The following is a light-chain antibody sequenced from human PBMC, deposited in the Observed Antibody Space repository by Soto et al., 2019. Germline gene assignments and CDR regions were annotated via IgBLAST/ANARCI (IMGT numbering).Light chain of an antibody. CDR1: QRVSSS. CDR3: QQSSNPYT. CDR2: EAS. J-gene: IGKJ2*01. V-gene: IGKV3-11*01. Sequence: EIVVTQSPTTLSWSPGERATLSCRASQRVSSSLAWYQQKQGQAPRLLSYEASNGATGLPARFSGSGSGTVFALPISSLDPEDFAVYYCQQSSNPYTFGQGTKLEIK.